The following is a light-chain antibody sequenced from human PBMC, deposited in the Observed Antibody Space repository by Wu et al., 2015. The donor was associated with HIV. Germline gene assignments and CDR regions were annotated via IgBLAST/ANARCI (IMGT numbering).Light chain of an antibody. CDR1: QGISSY. CDR2: AAS. V-gene: IGKV1-9*01. J-gene: IGKJ5*01. Sequence: DIQMTQSPSSLSASVGDRVTITCRASQGISSYLAWYQQKSGKAPKLLIYAASNLQSGVPSRFSGFGSGTEFTLTISSLQPEDFATYYCQQLNSYPITFGQGTRLEIK. CDR3: QQLNSYPIT.